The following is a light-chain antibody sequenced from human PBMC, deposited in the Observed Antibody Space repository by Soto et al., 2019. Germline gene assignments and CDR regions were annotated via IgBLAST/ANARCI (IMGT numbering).Light chain of an antibody. CDR2: GAS. Sequence: EIVLTQSPGTLSLSPGERATLSCRASQSVSSSYLAWYQQKPGQAPRLLIYGASSRATGIPDRFSGSGSGTDFTLTISRLEPEDFAVYYCQQYNSLPLTFGGGTKV. CDR3: QQYNSLPLT. J-gene: IGKJ4*01. V-gene: IGKV3-20*01. CDR1: QSVSSSY.